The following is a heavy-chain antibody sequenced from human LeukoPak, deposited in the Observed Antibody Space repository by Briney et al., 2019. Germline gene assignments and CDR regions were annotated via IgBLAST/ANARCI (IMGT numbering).Heavy chain of an antibody. V-gene: IGHV4-34*01. CDR2: INHSGST. CDR3: ARGYRRPSSGWSRGAFDT. CDR1: GGSFSGYY. J-gene: IGHJ3*02. D-gene: IGHD6-19*01. Sequence: PSETLSLTCAVYGGSFSGYYWSWIRQPPGKGLEWIGEINHSGSTNYNPSLKSRVTISVDTSKNQFSLKLSSVTAADTAVYYCARGYRRPSSGWSRGAFDTWGQGTMVTVSS.